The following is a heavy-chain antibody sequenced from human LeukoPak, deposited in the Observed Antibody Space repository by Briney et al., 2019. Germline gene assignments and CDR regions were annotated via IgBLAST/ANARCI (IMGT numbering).Heavy chain of an antibody. D-gene: IGHD3-22*01. J-gene: IGHJ3*02. CDR2: FDPEDGET. CDR3: ATARTTMIVVVSGYYAFDI. V-gene: IGHV1-24*01. Sequence: ASVKVSCKVSGYTLTELSMHWVRQAPGKGLEWMGGFDPEDGETFYAQKFQGRLSMSEDPSPDTVYLELSSLRSEDTAVYYCATARTTMIVVVSGYYAFDIWGQGTMVTVSS. CDR1: GYTLTELS.